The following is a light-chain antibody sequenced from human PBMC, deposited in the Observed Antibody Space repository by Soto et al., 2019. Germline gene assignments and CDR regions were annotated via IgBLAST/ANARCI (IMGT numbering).Light chain of an antibody. CDR2: WAS. J-gene: IGKJ2*01. CDR3: HQYYNSVYT. V-gene: IGKV4-1*01. CDR1: RSLFSISNNKNY. Sequence: DIVMTQSPDSLAVSLGERATINCKSSRSLFSISNNKNYLAWYQQKPGQPPKLLIYWASTRDSCVPDRFSGSGSGTDFTLTIDSLQAEDVAVYYCHQYYNSVYTFVQGTKLEIK.